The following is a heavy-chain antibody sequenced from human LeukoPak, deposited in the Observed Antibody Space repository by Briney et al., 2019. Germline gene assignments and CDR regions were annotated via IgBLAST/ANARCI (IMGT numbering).Heavy chain of an antibody. D-gene: IGHD3-22*01. J-gene: IGHJ4*02. CDR3: ARAQDSSVSFRL. CDR1: GGSFSGYY. V-gene: IGHV4-34*01. Sequence: SETLSLTCAVYGGSFSGYYWSWIRQPPGEGLEWIGEINHSGSTNYNPSLKSRVTISVDTSKNQFSLKLRSVTAADTAVYYCARAQDSSVSFRLWGQGTLVTVSS. CDR2: INHSGST.